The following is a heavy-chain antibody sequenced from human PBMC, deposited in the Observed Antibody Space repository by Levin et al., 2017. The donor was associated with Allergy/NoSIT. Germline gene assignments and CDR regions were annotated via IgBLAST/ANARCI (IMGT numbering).Heavy chain of an antibody. Sequence: GGSLRLSCAASGFTFSNAWMSWVRQAPGKGLEWVGRIKSKTDGGTTDYAAPVKGRFTISRDDSKNTLYLQMNSLKTEDTAVYYCTLPHYYGSGSTGNYYYMDVWGKGTTVTVSS. V-gene: IGHV3-15*01. CDR2: IKSKTDGGTT. CDR1: GFTFSNAW. CDR3: TLPHYYGSGSTGNYYYMDV. D-gene: IGHD3-10*01. J-gene: IGHJ6*03.